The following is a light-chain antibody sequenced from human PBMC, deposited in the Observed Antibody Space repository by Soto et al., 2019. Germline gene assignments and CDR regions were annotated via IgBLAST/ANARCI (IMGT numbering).Light chain of an antibody. CDR2: EVS. CDR3: SSFAGGNNLL. Sequence: QSALTQHPSASGSPGQSVTISCTGTSSDVGGYNIVSWYQQHPGKAPKLLIYEVSKRPSGVPDRFSGSKSDNTASLTVSGLQAEDEADYYCSSFAGGNNLLFGEGTKLTVL. CDR1: SSDVGGYNI. V-gene: IGLV2-8*01. J-gene: IGLJ2*01.